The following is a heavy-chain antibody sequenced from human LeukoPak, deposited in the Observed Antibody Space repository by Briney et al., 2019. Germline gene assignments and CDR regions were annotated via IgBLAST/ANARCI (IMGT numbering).Heavy chain of an antibody. CDR2: IYHSGST. CDR1: GGSISSGGYS. D-gene: IGHD3-22*01. CDR3: ARGGSSGPVGY. J-gene: IGHJ4*02. Sequence: PSETLSLTCAVSGGSISSGGYSWSWIRQPPGKGLEWIGYIYHSGSTYYNPSLKSRVTISVDRSKNQFSLKLSSVTAADTAVYYCARGGSSGPVGYWGQGTLVTVSS. V-gene: IGHV4-30-2*01.